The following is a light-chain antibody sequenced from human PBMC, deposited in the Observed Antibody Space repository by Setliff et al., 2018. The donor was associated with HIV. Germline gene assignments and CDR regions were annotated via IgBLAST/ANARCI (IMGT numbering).Light chain of an antibody. CDR1: SSDIGGYNY. CDR3: SSFTSSKALL. CDR2: DVT. Sequence: QSVLTQPASVSGSPGQSITISCTGTSSDIGGYNYVSWHQQLPGNTPKLLIYDVTNRPSGVPDRFSGSKSANTASLTISGLQAEDEADYYCSSFTSSKALLFGGGTKVTV. J-gene: IGLJ3*02. V-gene: IGLV2-14*03.